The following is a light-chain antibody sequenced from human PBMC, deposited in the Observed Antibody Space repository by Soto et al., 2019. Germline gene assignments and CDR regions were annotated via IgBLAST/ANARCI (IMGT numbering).Light chain of an antibody. J-gene: IGKJ1*01. V-gene: IGKV1-17*01. Sequence: DSQMTQSPSSLSASVGDRVTITCRASQGIKNDLAWYQQKPGKPPQRLIYAASSLQTGVPSRFSGSGSGTEFTLTISSLQPEDFATYYCLQHNSFPQTFGQGTKVDIK. CDR1: QGIKND. CDR2: AAS. CDR3: LQHNSFPQT.